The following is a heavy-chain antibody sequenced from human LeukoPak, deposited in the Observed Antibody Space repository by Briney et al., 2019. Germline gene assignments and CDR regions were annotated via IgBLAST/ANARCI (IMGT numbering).Heavy chain of an antibody. D-gene: IGHD3-16*01. CDR3: ARWGKRTGLFDY. CDR2: IYYSGST. Sequence: SETLSLTCTVSGGSISNYYWSWIRQPPGKGLEWIGYIYYSGSTNYNPSLKSRVTISVDTSKNQFSLKLSSVTAADTAVYYCARWGKRTGLFDYWGQGTLVTVSS. CDR1: GGSISNYY. V-gene: IGHV4-59*01. J-gene: IGHJ4*02.